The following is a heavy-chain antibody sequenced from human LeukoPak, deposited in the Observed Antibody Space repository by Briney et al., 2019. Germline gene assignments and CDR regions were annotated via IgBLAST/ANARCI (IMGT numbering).Heavy chain of an antibody. D-gene: IGHD6-6*01. CDR2: IYTSGST. Sequence: SETLSLTCTVSGGSISSYYWSWIRQPAGKGLEWIGRIYTSGSTNYNPSFKSRVTMSVDTSKNQFSLKLSSVTAADTAVYYCAREVSSIAARFRDYWGQGTLVTVSS. CDR1: GGSISSYY. V-gene: IGHV4-4*07. CDR3: AREVSSIAARFRDY. J-gene: IGHJ4*02.